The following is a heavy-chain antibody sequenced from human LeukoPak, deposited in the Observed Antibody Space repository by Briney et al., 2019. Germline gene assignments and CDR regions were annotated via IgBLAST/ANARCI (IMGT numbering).Heavy chain of an antibody. D-gene: IGHD3-16*02. Sequence: SVKASCKASGGTFSSYAIRWVRQAPGQGLEWMGGIIPIFGTASYAQKFRGRVTITTDESTSKAYMELSSLRSEDTAVYYCAGVTKFQLYAGNWFDPWGQGTLVTVSS. CDR3: AGVTKFQLYAGNWFDP. CDR2: IIPIFGTA. J-gene: IGHJ5*02. V-gene: IGHV1-69*05. CDR1: GGTFSSYA.